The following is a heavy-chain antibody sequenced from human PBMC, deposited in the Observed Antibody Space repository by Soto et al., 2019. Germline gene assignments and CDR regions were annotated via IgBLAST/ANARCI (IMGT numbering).Heavy chain of an antibody. CDR1: AGSLNTVRDY. CDR3: ARVMRLPTRSTVFADSALGRSRFI. D-gene: IGHD6-25*01. V-gene: IGHV4-39*01. Sequence: SQTLPLPWIVSAGSLNTVRDYLGWLLQDPGKGPEWIASIESSGPTLYNPSLKSRVFISPDTSKNEFSLKVNSVTAADTAVYFCARVMRLPTRSTVFADSALGRSRFIW. J-gene: IGHJ3*02. CDR2: IESSGPT.